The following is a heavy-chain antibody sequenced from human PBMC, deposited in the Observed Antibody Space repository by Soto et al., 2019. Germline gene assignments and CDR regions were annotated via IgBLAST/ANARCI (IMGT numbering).Heavy chain of an antibody. J-gene: IGHJ6*02. CDR3: ARHGKEASGMDV. V-gene: IGHV4-59*11. CDR2: IYYRGST. Sequence: SETLSLTCTVSGGSISSHYWSWVRQAPGKGLEWIGHIYYRGSTTYNPSLRSRSTISVDTSNNQFSLKLNSVTTADTAMYYCARHGKEASGMDVWGQGTKVTVSS. D-gene: IGHD1-26*01. CDR1: GGSISSHY.